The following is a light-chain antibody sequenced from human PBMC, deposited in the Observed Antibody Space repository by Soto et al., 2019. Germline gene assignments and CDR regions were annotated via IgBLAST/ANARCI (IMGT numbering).Light chain of an antibody. Sequence: EIVLTQSPGTLSLSQGESATLSCRASQSVSSTYLAWYQQKPGQAPRLLIYGASNRATGIPDRFSGSGSGTDFTLTISRLEPEDFAVYYWQQYGGSPGYTFGQGTKVEIK. CDR2: GAS. CDR3: QQYGGSPGYT. CDR1: QSVSSTY. V-gene: IGKV3-20*01. J-gene: IGKJ2*01.